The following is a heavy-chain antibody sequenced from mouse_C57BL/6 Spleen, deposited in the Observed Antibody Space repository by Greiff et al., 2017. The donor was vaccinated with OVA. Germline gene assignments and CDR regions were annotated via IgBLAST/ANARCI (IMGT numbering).Heavy chain of an antibody. CDR1: GYTFTDYE. Sequence: VQRVESGAELVRPGASVTLSCKASGYTFTDYEMHWVKQTPVHGLEWIGAIDPETGGTAYNQKFKGKAILTADKSSSTAYMELRSLTSEDSAVYYCTREGLRRDWYFDVWGTGTTVTVSS. V-gene: IGHV1-15*01. CDR3: TREGLRRDWYFDV. J-gene: IGHJ1*03. D-gene: IGHD2-2*01. CDR2: IDPETGGT.